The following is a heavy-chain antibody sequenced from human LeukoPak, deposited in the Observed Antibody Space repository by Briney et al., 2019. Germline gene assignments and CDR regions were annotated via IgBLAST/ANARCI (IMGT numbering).Heavy chain of an antibody. Sequence: PSETLSLTCTVSGGSISNYYWSWIRQPPGKGLEWIGYIFSSGSTNYNPSLKSRVTISVDTSKNQFSLKLSSVTAADTAVYYCARVNYFGPGAYYRFDYWGQGTLVTVSS. J-gene: IGHJ4*02. V-gene: IGHV4-59*01. D-gene: IGHD3-10*01. CDR2: IFSSGST. CDR1: GGSISNYY. CDR3: ARVNYFGPGAYYRFDY.